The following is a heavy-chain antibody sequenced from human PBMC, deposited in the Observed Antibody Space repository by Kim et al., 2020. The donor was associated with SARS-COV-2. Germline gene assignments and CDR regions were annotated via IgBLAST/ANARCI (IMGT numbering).Heavy chain of an antibody. CDR2: IYYSGST. D-gene: IGHD3-10*01. J-gene: IGHJ6*02. CDR3: ARTYYYGSGSYWYGMDV. V-gene: IGHV4-59*13. Sequence: SETLSLTCTVSGGSISSYYWSWIRQPPGKGLEWIGYIYYSGSTNYNPSLKSRVTISVDTSKNQFSLKLSSVTAADTAVYYCARTYYYGSGSYWYGMDVWGQGTTVTVSS. CDR1: GGSISSYY.